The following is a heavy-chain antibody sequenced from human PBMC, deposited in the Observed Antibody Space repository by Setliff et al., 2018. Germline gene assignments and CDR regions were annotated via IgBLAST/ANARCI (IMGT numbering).Heavy chain of an antibody. V-gene: IGHV1-69*10. D-gene: IGHD2-15*01. CDR1: GGTFSSYA. Sequence: ASVKVSCKASGGTFSSYAISWVRQAPGQGLEWMGGIIPILGIANYAQKFQGRVTITADKSTSTAYTELSSLRSEDTAVYYCARRYCSGGSCLEYYYYGMDVWGQGTTVTVSS. J-gene: IGHJ6*02. CDR3: ARRYCSGGSCLEYYYYGMDV. CDR2: IIPILGIA.